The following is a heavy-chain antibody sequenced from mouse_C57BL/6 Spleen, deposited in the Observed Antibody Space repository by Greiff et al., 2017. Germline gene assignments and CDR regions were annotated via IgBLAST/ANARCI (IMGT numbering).Heavy chain of an antibody. D-gene: IGHD4-1*01. Sequence: EVKLVESGGGLVKPGGSLKLSCAASGFTFSDYGMHWVRQAPEKGLEWVAYISSGSSTIYYADTVKGRFTISRDNAKNTLFLQMTSLRSEDTAMYYCARGLTGTGFDYWGQGTTLTVSS. J-gene: IGHJ2*01. CDR3: ARGLTGTGFDY. CDR1: GFTFSDYG. V-gene: IGHV5-17*01. CDR2: ISSGSSTI.